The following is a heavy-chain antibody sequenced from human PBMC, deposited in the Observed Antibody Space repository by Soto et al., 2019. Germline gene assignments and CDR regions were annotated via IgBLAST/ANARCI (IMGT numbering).Heavy chain of an antibody. D-gene: IGHD6-19*01. Sequence: QVQLVESGGGVVQPGRSLRLSCAASGFTFTSYAMHWVRQAPGKGLEWVAVISYDGSNKYYAYSVKGRLTISRDNSKNARYLHMNSLRAENTAVYYCAREGYSSGWYGRIDPWGQGTLVTVSS. CDR3: AREGYSSGWYGRIDP. V-gene: IGHV3-30-3*01. CDR1: GFTFTSYA. CDR2: ISYDGSNK. J-gene: IGHJ5*02.